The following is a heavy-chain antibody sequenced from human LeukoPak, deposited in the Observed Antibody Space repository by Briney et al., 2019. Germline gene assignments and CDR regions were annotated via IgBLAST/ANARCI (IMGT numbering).Heavy chain of an antibody. J-gene: IGHJ3*02. V-gene: IGHV4-59*01. CDR1: GGSISSYY. CDR2: IYYSGST. D-gene: IGHD3-10*01. CDR3: ARDHYYGSGSRDAFDI. Sequence: SETLSLTCSVSGGSISSYYWSWIRQPPGKGLEWIGYIYYSGSTNYNPSLKSRVTISVDTSKNQFSLKLSSVTAADTAVYYCARDHYYGSGSRDAFDIWGQGTMVTVSS.